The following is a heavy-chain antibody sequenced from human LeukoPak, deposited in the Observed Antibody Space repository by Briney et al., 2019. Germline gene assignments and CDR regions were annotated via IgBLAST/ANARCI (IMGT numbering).Heavy chain of an antibody. D-gene: IGHD1-7*01. CDR1: GFSFSVYS. Sequence: PGGSLRLSCAASGFSFSVYSMTWVRQAPGKGLEWLSYISGSSSPIYYADSVKGRFTISRDNAKNSLYLQMNSLRAEDTAIYYCAREDDWNYEDYWGQGTLVTVSS. CDR3: AREDDWNYEDY. V-gene: IGHV3-48*01. CDR2: ISGSSSPI. J-gene: IGHJ4*02.